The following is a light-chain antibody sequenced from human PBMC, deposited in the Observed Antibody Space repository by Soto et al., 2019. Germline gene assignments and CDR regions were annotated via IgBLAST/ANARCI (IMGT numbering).Light chain of an antibody. V-gene: IGLV2-8*01. CDR3: SSYAGRTLYV. CDR2: QVT. Sequence: QSALTQPPSASGSPGQSVTISCTGTSSDVGGYRFVSWYQQHPGKAPKLIIYQVTKRPPGVPARFSGSKSGNTASLTVSGLEAEHDADHYCSSYAGRTLYVFGTGTKLTVL. CDR1: SSDVGGYRF. J-gene: IGLJ1*01.